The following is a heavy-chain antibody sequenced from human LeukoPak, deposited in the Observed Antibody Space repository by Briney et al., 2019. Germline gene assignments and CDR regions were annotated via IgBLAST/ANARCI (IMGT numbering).Heavy chain of an antibody. CDR1: GGSFSGYY. CDR3: ARSYGGHSVCDAFDI. D-gene: IGHD4-23*01. J-gene: IGHJ3*02. V-gene: IGHV4-34*01. CDR2: INHSGST. Sequence: PSETLSLTCAVYGGSFSGYYWSWIRQPPGKGLEWIGEINHSGSTNYNPSLKSRVTISVDTSKNQFSLKLTSVTAADTAVYYCARSYGGHSVCDAFDIWGQGTMVTVSS.